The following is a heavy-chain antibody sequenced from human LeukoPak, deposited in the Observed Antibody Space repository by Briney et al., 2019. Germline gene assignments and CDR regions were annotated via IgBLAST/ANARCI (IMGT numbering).Heavy chain of an antibody. D-gene: IGHD2-2*01. CDR3: ARVNCSSTSCRSKFLDY. V-gene: IGHV1-8*01. CDR1: GYTFTNYD. CDR2: MNPNCGNT. J-gene: IGHJ4*02. Sequence: ASVKVSCKASGYTFTNYDINWVRQATGQGLEWMGWMNPNCGNTGYAQKFQDRVTMTRNTSISTAYMELSSLRSEDTAFYYCARVNCSSTSCRSKFLDYWGQGTLVTVSS.